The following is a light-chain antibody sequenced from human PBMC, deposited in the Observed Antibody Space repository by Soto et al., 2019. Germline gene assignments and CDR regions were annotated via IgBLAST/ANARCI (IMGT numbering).Light chain of an antibody. V-gene: IGKV3-15*01. CDR2: GAS. Sequence: EIVLTQSPGTLSLSPGERATLSCRASQSVSSSYLAWYQQKPGQAPRLLIYGASTRATGIPARFSGSGSGTEFTLTISNLQSEDFAVYFCQQYHNWPPITFGQGTRLEN. CDR3: QQYHNWPPIT. CDR1: QSVSSSY. J-gene: IGKJ5*01.